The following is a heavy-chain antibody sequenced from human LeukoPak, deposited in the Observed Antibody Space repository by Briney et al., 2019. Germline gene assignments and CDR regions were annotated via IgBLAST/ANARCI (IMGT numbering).Heavy chain of an antibody. CDR3: VKVLQRAPIYGLDV. Sequence: GGSLRLSCAASGFTFRSYDMHWVRQAPGKGLEWVAVISFAGTNKYYADSVRGRYTISRDNSKNTLFLQMNSLRVEDSAVYYCVKVLQRAPIYGLDVWGQGTTVTVSS. J-gene: IGHJ6*02. V-gene: IGHV3-30*18. CDR1: GFTFRSYD. CDR2: ISFAGTNK.